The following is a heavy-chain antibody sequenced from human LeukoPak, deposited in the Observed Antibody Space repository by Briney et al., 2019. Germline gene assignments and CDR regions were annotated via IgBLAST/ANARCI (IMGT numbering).Heavy chain of an antibody. J-gene: IGHJ4*02. D-gene: IGHD1-20*01. V-gene: IGHV3-23*01. CDR2: ISVGGGSK. CDR3: GQNGYNWKFPGY. CDR1: GFTFSSYA. Sequence: GGSLRLSCAASGFTFSSYAMSWVRQAPGKGLEWVSTISVGGGSKYYADSVKGRFTISRDNSKNTLYLQMNSLRAEDTAVYYCGQNGYNWKFPGYWGQGTLVTVSS.